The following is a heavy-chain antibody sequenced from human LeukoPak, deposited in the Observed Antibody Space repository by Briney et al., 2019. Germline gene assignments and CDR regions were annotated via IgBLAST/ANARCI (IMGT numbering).Heavy chain of an antibody. Sequence: SETLSLTCTVSGGSISGYYWNWIRLPPGKGLEWIGYIYYTGSTNYNPSLKSRVTISVDTSKNQFSLELSSVTAADTAVYYCARENDTSGFSASGFDSWGQGTLVTVSS. J-gene: IGHJ4*02. CDR1: GGSISGYY. D-gene: IGHD3-22*01. CDR3: ARENDTSGFSASGFDS. CDR2: IYYTGST. V-gene: IGHV4-59*01.